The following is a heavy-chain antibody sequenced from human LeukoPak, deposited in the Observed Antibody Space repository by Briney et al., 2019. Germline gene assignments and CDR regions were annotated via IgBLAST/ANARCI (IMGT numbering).Heavy chain of an antibody. V-gene: IGHV3-15*01. CDR3: TTERYSGSSVDY. Sequence: GGSLRLSCAASGFTFTNAWMSWVRQAPGKGLEWVARSKSKTDGGTTDYAAPVKGRFTISRDDSKNTVYLQMNSLKTEDTAVYYCTTERYSGSSVDYWGQGTLVTVSS. CDR1: GFTFTNAW. CDR2: SKSKTDGGTT. D-gene: IGHD1-26*01. J-gene: IGHJ4*02.